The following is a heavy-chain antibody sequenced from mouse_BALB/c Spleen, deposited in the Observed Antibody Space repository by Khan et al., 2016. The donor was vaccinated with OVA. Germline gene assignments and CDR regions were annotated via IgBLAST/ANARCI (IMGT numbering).Heavy chain of an antibody. D-gene: IGHD1-1*01. CDR3: TSDRNYYGSSFYFDY. V-gene: IGHV5-6-4*01. Sequence: EVELVESGGGLVKPGGSLKLSCAASGFAFSSYSMSWVRQTPEKRLEWVATITSGGSYTYYPDSVKGRFTISRVNAKNTLYLQMSSLKSEDTAMYYCTSDRNYYGSSFYFDYWGQGTTLTVSS. CDR2: ITSGGSYT. CDR1: GFAFSSYS. J-gene: IGHJ2*01.